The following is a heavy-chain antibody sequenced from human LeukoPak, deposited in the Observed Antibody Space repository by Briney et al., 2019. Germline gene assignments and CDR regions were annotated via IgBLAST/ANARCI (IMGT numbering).Heavy chain of an antibody. CDR1: GGSISNYY. Sequence: SETLSLTCTASGGSISNYYWSWIRQPAGKGLEWIGRIYASGSTNYNPSLQSRVTISVDRSKNQFSLKLSSVTAADTAVYYCARMSNYYDPSGYYQSLDYWGQGTLVTVSS. V-gene: IGHV4-4*07. CDR2: IYASGST. J-gene: IGHJ4*02. CDR3: ARMSNYYDPSGYYQSLDY. D-gene: IGHD3-22*01.